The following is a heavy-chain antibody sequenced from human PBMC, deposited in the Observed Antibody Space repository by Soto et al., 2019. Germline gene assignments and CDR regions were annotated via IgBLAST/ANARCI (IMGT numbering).Heavy chain of an antibody. CDR3: ARGRGTYSSPLGAY. CDR2: ISYDGGSK. CDR1: GFTFISYA. Sequence: QVQLVESGGGVVQPGRSLRLSCAASGFTFISYAMIWIRQAPGKGLEWVAVISYDGGSKYYGDSVKGRFTISRDNSKNPLYRQMNSLRAEDRAVYYWARGRGTYSSPLGAYWGQGPLVTVSS. J-gene: IGHJ4*02. D-gene: IGHD5-18*01. V-gene: IGHV3-30-3*01.